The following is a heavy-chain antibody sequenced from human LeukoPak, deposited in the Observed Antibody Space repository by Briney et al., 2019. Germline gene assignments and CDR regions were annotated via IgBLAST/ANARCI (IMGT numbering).Heavy chain of an antibody. CDR1: GFTFSSYA. V-gene: IGHV3-23*01. Sequence: GGSLRLSCAASGFTFSSYAMSWVRQAPGKGLEGVSAISGSGGSTYYADSVKGRFTISRDNSKNTLYLQMNSLRAEDTAVYYCAKDDGYSYGYDYWGQGTLVTVSS. D-gene: IGHD5-18*01. CDR3: AKDDGYSYGYDY. CDR2: ISGSGGST. J-gene: IGHJ4*02.